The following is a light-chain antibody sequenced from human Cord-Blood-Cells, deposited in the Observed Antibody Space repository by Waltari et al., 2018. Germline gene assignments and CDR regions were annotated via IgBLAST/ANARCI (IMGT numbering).Light chain of an antibody. CDR2: GAS. Sequence: EIVLTQSPGTLSLSPGERATLSCRASQSVSSSYLAWYQQKPGQAPRLLIYGASSRATGIPDRFSGSVSGTDFTLTISRLEPEDLAVYYCQQYGSSRTFGQGTTVEIK. J-gene: IGKJ1*01. CDR1: QSVSSSY. V-gene: IGKV3-20*01. CDR3: QQYGSSRT.